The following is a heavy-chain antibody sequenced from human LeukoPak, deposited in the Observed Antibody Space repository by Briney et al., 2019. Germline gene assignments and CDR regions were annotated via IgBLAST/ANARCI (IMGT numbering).Heavy chain of an antibody. V-gene: IGHV3-30-3*01. D-gene: IGHD3-22*01. CDR2: ISYDGTNK. CDR3: ARDYRYYDSSGYLGY. CDR1: GFTFRSYA. Sequence: GGSLRLSCAASGFTFRSYAMHWVRQAPGKGLEWVAIISYDGTNKYYADSVKGRFTISRDNSKNTLYLQMNSLRAEGTAVYYCARDYRYYDSSGYLGYWGQGTLVTVSS. J-gene: IGHJ4*02.